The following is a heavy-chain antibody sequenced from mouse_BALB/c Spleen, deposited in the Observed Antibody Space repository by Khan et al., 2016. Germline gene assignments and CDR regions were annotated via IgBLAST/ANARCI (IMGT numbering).Heavy chain of an antibody. J-gene: IGHJ1*01. CDR2: INTYSGES. CDR3: ARYRYYYGSSRYFDV. V-gene: IGHV9-3-1*01. Sequence: QIQLVQSGPKLKKPGKTVKISCKASGYTFTNYGMNWVKQAPGKGLKWMGWINTYSGESTYADDFKGRFAFSLETSANTAYLQINNLKNEDTATXFCARYRYYYGSSRYFDVWGAGTTVTVSS. D-gene: IGHD1-1*01. CDR1: GYTFTNYG.